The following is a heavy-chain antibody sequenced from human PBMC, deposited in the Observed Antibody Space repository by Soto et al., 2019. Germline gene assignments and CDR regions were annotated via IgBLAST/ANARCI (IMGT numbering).Heavy chain of an antibody. J-gene: IGHJ5*02. V-gene: IGHV1-18*04. Sequence: ASVKVSCKASGHTFFTYGISWVRQAPGQGLEWMGWISGYNGNTNYAPKLQGRVTMTTDTSTTTAYMELRSLTSDDTAVYYCARDELPAANWFDPWGQGTLVTVSS. D-gene: IGHD2-2*01. CDR3: ARDELPAANWFDP. CDR1: GHTFFTYG. CDR2: ISGYNGNT.